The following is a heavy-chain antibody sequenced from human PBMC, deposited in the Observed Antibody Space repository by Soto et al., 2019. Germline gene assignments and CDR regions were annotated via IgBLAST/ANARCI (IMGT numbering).Heavy chain of an antibody. CDR1: GYNFTRYG. CDR3: ARYIVVVRAAYYSYCIEV. Sequence: GASVKVSGKASGYNFTRYGICWVRQAPGQGLEWMGWISAYTGNTNYAQKLPGRVTMATATSTSTAYMELRSLRSYDTSVYYCARYIVVVRAAYYSYCIEVWGRG. V-gene: IGHV1-18*04. D-gene: IGHD2-2*01. J-gene: IGHJ6*02. CDR2: ISAYTGNT.